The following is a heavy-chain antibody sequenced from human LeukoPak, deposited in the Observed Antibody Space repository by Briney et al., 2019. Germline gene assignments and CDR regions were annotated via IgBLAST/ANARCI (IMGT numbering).Heavy chain of an antibody. CDR2: ISSSSSYI. CDR3: ARVPSGWYVLDY. V-gene: IGHV3-21*01. CDR1: GFTFSSYS. J-gene: IGHJ4*02. Sequence: GGSLRLSCAASGFTFSSYSMNWVRQAPGKGLEWVSSISSSSSYIYYADSVKGRFTISRDNAKNSLYLQMNSLRAEDTAVYYCARVPSGWYVLDYWGQGTLVTVSS. D-gene: IGHD6-19*01.